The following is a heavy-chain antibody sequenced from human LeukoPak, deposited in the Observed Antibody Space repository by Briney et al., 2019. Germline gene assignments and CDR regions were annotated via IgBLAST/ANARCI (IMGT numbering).Heavy chain of an antibody. CDR3: ARGGLDDAFDI. V-gene: IGHV4-59*01. CDR2: IYYSGST. J-gene: IGHJ3*02. Sequence: PSETLSLTCTVSGGSISSYYWSWIRQPPGKGLEWIGYIYYSGSTNYNPSLESRVTISVDTSKNQFSLKLSSVTAADTAVYYCARGGLDDAFDIWGQGTMVTVSS. CDR1: GGSISSYY. D-gene: IGHD6-19*01.